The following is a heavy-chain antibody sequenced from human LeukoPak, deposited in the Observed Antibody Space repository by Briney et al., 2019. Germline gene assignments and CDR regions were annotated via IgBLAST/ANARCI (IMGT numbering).Heavy chain of an antibody. CDR3: ITPLPYSAQ. CDR2: IEPKTDGETT. V-gene: IGHV3-15*07. Sequence: GGSLRLSCAASGFTFSNAYMNWVRQAPGKGLEWVGRIEPKTDGETTEYAAPVKDRFSISRDDSKSMMYLQVNSLKTEDTAVYYCITPLPYSAQGGQGTLVTVSS. D-gene: IGHD2-21*01. CDR1: GFTFSNAY. J-gene: IGHJ4*02.